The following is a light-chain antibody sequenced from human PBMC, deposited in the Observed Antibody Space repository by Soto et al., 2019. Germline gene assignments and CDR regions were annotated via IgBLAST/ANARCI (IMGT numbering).Light chain of an antibody. CDR2: EVS. V-gene: IGLV2-14*01. J-gene: IGLJ1*01. CDR3: SSYRSGNSSV. CDR1: SSDVGAYDY. Sequence: QSALTQPASVSGSPGQSITISCTGTSSDVGAYDYVSWYQQHPGKAPKLMISEVSNRPSGVSNRFSGSKSGNTASLTISGLQAEDEADYYCSSYRSGNSSVFGTGTKATVL.